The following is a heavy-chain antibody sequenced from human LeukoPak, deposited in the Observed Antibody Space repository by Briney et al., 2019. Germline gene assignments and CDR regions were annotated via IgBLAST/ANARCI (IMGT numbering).Heavy chain of an antibody. CDR2: IYTSGST. CDR3: ARDKQWLVSYYYYGMDV. D-gene: IGHD6-19*01. CDR1: GGSISSGSYY. Sequence: PSQTLSLTCTVSGGSISSGSYYWSWIRQPAGKGLEWIGRIYTSGSTNYNPSLKSRVTISVDTSKNQFSLKLSSVTAADTAVYYCARDKQWLVSYYYYGMDVWGQGTTVTVS. J-gene: IGHJ6*02. V-gene: IGHV4-61*02.